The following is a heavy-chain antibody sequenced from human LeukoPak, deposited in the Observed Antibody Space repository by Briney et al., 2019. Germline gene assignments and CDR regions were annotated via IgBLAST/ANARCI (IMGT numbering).Heavy chain of an antibody. CDR1: GYTFTSYY. V-gene: IGHV1-46*01. CDR3: ARGPVLRFLEWSLTLWFDP. Sequence: GASVKVSCKASGYTFTSYYMHWVRQAPGQGLEWMGIINPSGGSTSYAQKFQGRVTMTRDTSTSTVYMELSSLRSEDTAVYYCARGPVLRFLEWSLTLWFDPWGQGTLVTVSS. CDR2: INPSGGST. J-gene: IGHJ5*02. D-gene: IGHD3-3*01.